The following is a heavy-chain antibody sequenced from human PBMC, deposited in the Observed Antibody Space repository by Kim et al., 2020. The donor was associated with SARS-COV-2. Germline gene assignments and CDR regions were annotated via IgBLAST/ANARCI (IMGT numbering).Heavy chain of an antibody. V-gene: IGHV3-9*01. CDR3: AKDNAGYSSSWYGDIDY. Sequence: VKGRFTISRDNAKNSLYLQMNSLRAEDTALYYCAKDNAGYSSSWYGDIDYWGQGTLVTVSS. J-gene: IGHJ4*02. D-gene: IGHD6-13*01.